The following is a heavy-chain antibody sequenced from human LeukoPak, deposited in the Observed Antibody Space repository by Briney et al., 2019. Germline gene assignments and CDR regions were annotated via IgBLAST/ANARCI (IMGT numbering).Heavy chain of an antibody. CDR1: GGSIGSYF. J-gene: IGHJ6*03. Sequence: ASETLSLTCTISGGSIGSYFWSWSRQPPGEGLEWIGFIYYSGSTNYNPSFKSRVTISVATSKNQFSLQLNSVTAADTAVYFCARGLGYMDVWGKGNTVTVSS. V-gene: IGHV4-59*01. D-gene: IGHD5/OR15-5a*01. CDR3: ARGLGYMDV. CDR2: IYYSGST.